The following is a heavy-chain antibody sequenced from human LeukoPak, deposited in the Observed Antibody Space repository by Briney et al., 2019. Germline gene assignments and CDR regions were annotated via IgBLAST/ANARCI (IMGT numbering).Heavy chain of an antibody. CDR2: INPNNGGT. CDR1: GYTFTGYY. D-gene: IGHD2-15*01. J-gene: IGHJ4*02. Sequence: ASVKVSCKASGYTFTGYYMHWVRQAPGQGLEWMGWINPNNGGTNYAQKFHGRVTMTGDTSISTAYMDLSRLTSDDTAVYYCARGYCSADDCYELDYWGQGTLVTVSS. V-gene: IGHV1-2*02. CDR3: ARGYCSADDCYELDY.